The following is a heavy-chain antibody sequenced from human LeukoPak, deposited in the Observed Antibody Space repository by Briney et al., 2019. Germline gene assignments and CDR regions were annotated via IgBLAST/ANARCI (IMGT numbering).Heavy chain of an antibody. CDR2: ISWNSGSI. Sequence: GGSLRLSCAASGFTFDDYAMHWVRQAPGKGLEWVSGISWNSGSIGYADSVEGRFTISRDNAKNSLYLQMNSLRAEDTALYYCATPRDYWGQGTLVTVSS. J-gene: IGHJ4*02. CDR3: ATPRDY. V-gene: IGHV3-9*01. CDR1: GFTFDDYA.